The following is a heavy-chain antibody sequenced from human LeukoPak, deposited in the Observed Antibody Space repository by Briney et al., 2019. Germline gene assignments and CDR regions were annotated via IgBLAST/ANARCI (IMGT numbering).Heavy chain of an antibody. Sequence: QAGGSLRLSCAASGFTFSSYAMSWVRQAPGKGLEWVSAISGSGGSTYYADSVKGRFTISRDNSKNTLYLQMDSLRAEDTAVYYCAKEGYDSSGYYYAQYFQHWGQGTLVTVSS. D-gene: IGHD3-22*01. CDR1: GFTFSSYA. V-gene: IGHV3-23*01. CDR3: AKEGYDSSGYYYAQYFQH. CDR2: ISGSGGST. J-gene: IGHJ1*01.